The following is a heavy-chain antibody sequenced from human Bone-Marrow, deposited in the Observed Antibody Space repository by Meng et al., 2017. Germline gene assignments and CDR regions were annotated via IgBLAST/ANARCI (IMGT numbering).Heavy chain of an antibody. CDR3: ARGPLSAAGTMGYFQH. D-gene: IGHD6-13*01. V-gene: IGHV4-31*03. CDR1: GGSISSGGYY. J-gene: IGHJ1*01. Sequence: QVQLQVSGPGLVKPSQTLSLTYTVSGGSISSGGYYWSWIRQHPGKGLEWIGYIYYSGSTYYNPSLKSRVTISVDTSKNQFSLKLSSVTAADTAVYYCARGPLSAAGTMGYFQHWGQGTLVTVSS. CDR2: IYYSGST.